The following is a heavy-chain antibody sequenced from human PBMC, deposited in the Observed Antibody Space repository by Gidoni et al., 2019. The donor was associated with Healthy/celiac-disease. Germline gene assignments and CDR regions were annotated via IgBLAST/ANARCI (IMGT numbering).Heavy chain of an antibody. J-gene: IGHJ3*02. CDR3: ARGPVVVTAAPGAFDI. D-gene: IGHD2-21*02. CDR1: GGTFSRYA. CDR2: IIPIFGTA. Sequence: QVQLVQSGAEVKKPGSSVTVSCKASGGTFSRYAISWVRQAPGQGLEWMGGIIPIFGTANYAQKFQGRVTITADKSTSTAYMELSSLRSEDTAVYYCARGPVVVTAAPGAFDIWGQGTMVTVSS. V-gene: IGHV1-69*06.